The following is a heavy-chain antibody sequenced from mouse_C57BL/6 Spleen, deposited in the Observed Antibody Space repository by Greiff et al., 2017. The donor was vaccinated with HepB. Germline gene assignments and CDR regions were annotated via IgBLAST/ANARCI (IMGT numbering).Heavy chain of an antibody. Sequence: EVQLQQSGPELVKPGASVKIPCKASGYTFTDYNMDWVKQSHGKSLEWIGDINPNNGGTIYNQKFKGKATLTVDKSASTAYMELRSLTSEDTAVYYCARADYDEVYYAMDYWGQGTSVTVSS. CDR2: INPNNGGT. J-gene: IGHJ4*01. D-gene: IGHD2-4*01. V-gene: IGHV1-18*01. CDR1: GYTFTDYN. CDR3: ARADYDEVYYAMDY.